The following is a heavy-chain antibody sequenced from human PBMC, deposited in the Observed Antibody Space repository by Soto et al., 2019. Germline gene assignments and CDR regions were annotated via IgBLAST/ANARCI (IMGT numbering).Heavy chain of an antibody. CDR3: ATLRSSPVAS. CDR1: GGSISSNY. J-gene: IGHJ4*02. V-gene: IGHV4-59*01. Sequence: SETLSLTCTVSGGSISSNYWSWIRQPPGKGLEWIGYIYNRGSANYNPSLKSRATISVDTSKSQFSLRLTSVTAADTAVYFCATLRSSPVASWGQGTLVTVSS. CDR2: IYNRGSA.